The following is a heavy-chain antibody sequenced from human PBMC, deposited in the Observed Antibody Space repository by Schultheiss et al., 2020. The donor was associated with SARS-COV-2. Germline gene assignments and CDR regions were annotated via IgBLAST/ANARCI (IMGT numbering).Heavy chain of an antibody. D-gene: IGHD2-8*01. Sequence: SETLSLTCTVSGGSISSYYWSWIRQPPGKGLEWIGYIYYSGSTNYNPSLKSRVTISVDTSKNQFSLKLSSVTAADTAVYYCASLMYCTNGVCRDYWGQGTLVTVSS. CDR3: ASLMYCTNGVCRDY. V-gene: IGHV4-59*08. CDR2: IYYSGST. J-gene: IGHJ4*02. CDR1: GGSISSYY.